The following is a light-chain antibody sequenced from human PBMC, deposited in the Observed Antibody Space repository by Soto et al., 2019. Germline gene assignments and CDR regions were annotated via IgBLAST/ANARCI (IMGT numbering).Light chain of an antibody. CDR1: QSIGDW. V-gene: IGKV1-5*01. CDR2: DAS. Sequence: DIQMTQSPSTLSASVGDRVTITCRASQSIGDWLAWYQQKPGKAPKVLIYDASILESGVPSRFSGSGSGTEFTLTISSLQPDDFATYYCQHYISYWAFGQGTKVDIK. CDR3: QHYISYWA. J-gene: IGKJ1*01.